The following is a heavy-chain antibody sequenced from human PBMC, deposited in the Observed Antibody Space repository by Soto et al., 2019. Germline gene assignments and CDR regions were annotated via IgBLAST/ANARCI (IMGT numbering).Heavy chain of an antibody. CDR2: FDPEDGET. Sequence: ASVKVSCKVSGYTLTELSMHWVRQAPGKGLEWMGGFDPEDGETIYAQKFQGRVTMTEDTSTDTAYMELSSLRSEDTAVYYCRGDILTRYSHLDYWGQGTLVTVSS. V-gene: IGHV1-24*01. D-gene: IGHD3-9*01. J-gene: IGHJ4*02. CDR3: RGDILTRYSHLDY. CDR1: GYTLTELS.